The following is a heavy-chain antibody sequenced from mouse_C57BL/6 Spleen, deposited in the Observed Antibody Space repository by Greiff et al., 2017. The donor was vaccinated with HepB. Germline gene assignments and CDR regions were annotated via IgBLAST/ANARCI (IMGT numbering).Heavy chain of an antibody. J-gene: IGHJ3*01. D-gene: IGHD1-1*01. CDR2: ISHDGNN. V-gene: IGHV3-6*01. CDR1: GYSITSGYY. CDR3: ARGAGSRVAY. Sequence: EVQLQESGPGLVKPSQSLSLTCSVTGYSITSGYYWNWIRQFPGNKLEWMGYISHDGNNNYNPSLKNRITITLDTTKNQFFLKLNSVTTEDKTTYDVARGAGSRVAYWGKGNLVTVSA.